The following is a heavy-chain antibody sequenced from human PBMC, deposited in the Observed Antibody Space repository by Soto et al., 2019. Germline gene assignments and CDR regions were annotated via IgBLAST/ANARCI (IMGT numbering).Heavy chain of an antibody. J-gene: IGHJ6*02. D-gene: IGHD4-17*01. Sequence: GGSLRLSCAASGFTFNIYALHWVRQAPGKGLEWVAVISFDGTKKYYSDSAKGRFTISRDNLKNTLYLQMNNLRVEDAALYFCAREDDYGYRYINYGLDVWGQGTTVTVSS. CDR1: GFTFNIYA. CDR2: ISFDGTKK. CDR3: AREDDYGYRYINYGLDV. V-gene: IGHV3-30-3*01.